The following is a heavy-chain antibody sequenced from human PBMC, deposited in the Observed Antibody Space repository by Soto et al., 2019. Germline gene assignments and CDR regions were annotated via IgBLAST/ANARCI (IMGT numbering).Heavy chain of an antibody. V-gene: IGHV1-46*03. CDR2: INPSGGST. J-gene: IGHJ3*02. CDR1: GYTFTSYY. Sequence: ASVKVSCKASGYTFTSYYMHWVRQAPGQGLEWMGIINPSGGSTSYAQKFQGRVTMTRDTSTSTVYMELSSLRSEDTAVYYCASRIVVVLAATPPAYDIWGQGTMVTVSS. D-gene: IGHD2-15*01. CDR3: ASRIVVVLAATPPAYDI.